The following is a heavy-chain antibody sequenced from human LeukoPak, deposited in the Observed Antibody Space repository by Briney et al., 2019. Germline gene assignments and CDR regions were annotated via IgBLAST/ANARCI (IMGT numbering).Heavy chain of an antibody. CDR3: ASTDYCSGGSCHNWFDP. J-gene: IGHJ5*02. V-gene: IGHV4-59*06. CDR1: DASIDTHY. D-gene: IGHD2-15*01. Sequence: SETLSLTCTVSDASIDTHYWSWIRQHPGKGLEWIGYIYYSGSTYYNPSLKSRVTISVDTSKNQFSLKLSSVTAADTAVYYCASTDYCSGGSCHNWFDPWGQGTLVTVSS. CDR2: IYYSGST.